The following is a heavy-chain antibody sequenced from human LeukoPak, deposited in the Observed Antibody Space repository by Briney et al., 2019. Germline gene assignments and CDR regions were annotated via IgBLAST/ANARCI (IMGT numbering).Heavy chain of an antibody. V-gene: IGHV5-51*01. Sequence: HGESLKISCRVSGYRFTYDWIGWVRQMPGKGLEWVGIIYPDDSDTRYSPSFEGQVTISADKSINTAFLQWSSLKASDTAMYYCATSTFGGGYYYYYMDVWGMGTSVIVSS. CDR3: ATSTFGGGYYYYYMDV. J-gene: IGHJ6*03. D-gene: IGHD3-16*01. CDR1: GYRFTYDW. CDR2: IYPDDSDT.